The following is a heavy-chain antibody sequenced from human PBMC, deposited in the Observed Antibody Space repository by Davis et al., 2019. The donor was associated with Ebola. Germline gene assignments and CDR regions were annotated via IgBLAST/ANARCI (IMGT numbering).Heavy chain of an antibody. Sequence: GGSLRLSCAASGFTFSNYAMHWVRQAPGKGLEYVSAISSNGGSTYHANSVKGRFTISRDNSKNTLYLQMNSLRAEDTAVYYCASQHGSGSYYLRYWGQGTLVTVSS. CDR1: GFTFSNYA. CDR2: ISSNGGST. D-gene: IGHD3-10*01. CDR3: ASQHGSGSYYLRY. J-gene: IGHJ4*02. V-gene: IGHV3-64*01.